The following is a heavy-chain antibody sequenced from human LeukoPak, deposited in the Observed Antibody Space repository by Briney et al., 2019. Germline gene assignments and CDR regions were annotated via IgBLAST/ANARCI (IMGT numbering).Heavy chain of an antibody. CDR3: ARDRSMGDAFDI. Sequence: ASVKVSCKASGYTFTGYYMHWVRQAPGQGLEWMGWINPNSGGTNYAQKFQGRVTMTRDTSISTAYMELSRLRSDDTAVYYCARDRSMGDAFDIWGQGTMVTVSS. D-gene: IGHD2/OR15-2a*01. V-gene: IGHV1-2*02. J-gene: IGHJ3*02. CDR2: INPNSGGT. CDR1: GYTFTGYY.